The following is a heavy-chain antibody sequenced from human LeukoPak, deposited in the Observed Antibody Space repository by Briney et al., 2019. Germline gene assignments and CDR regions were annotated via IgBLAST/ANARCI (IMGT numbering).Heavy chain of an antibody. CDR3: AKGGLEWELLFPFGY. Sequence: GGSLRLSCAASGFTFSDYYMSWIRQAPGKGLEWVSYISSSGSTIYYADSVKGRFTISRDNAKNSLYLQMNSLRAEDTAVYYCAKGGLEWELLFPFGYWGQGTLVTVSS. J-gene: IGHJ4*02. CDR1: GFTFSDYY. D-gene: IGHD1-26*01. CDR2: ISSSGSTI. V-gene: IGHV3-11*01.